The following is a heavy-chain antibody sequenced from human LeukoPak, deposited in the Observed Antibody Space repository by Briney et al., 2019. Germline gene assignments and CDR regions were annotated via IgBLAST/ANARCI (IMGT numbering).Heavy chain of an antibody. V-gene: IGHV1-2*04. CDR3: ARASRVVAAKTPLQY. Sequence: ASVKVSCKASGYTFTGYYMHWVRQAPGQGLEWMGWINPNSGGTNYAQKFQGWVTMTRDTSISTAYMELSRLRSDDTAVYYCARASRVVAAKTPLQYWGQGTLVTVSS. CDR2: INPNSGGT. CDR1: GYTFTGYY. D-gene: IGHD2-15*01. J-gene: IGHJ4*02.